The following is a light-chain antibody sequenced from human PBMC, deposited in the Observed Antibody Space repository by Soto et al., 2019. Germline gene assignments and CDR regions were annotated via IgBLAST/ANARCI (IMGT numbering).Light chain of an antibody. CDR1: QGISSY. Sequence: DIQLTQSPSFLSASVGDRVTITCRASQGISSYLAWYQQKPGKAPTLLIYAASTLQSGVPSRFSGSGSGTEFTLTISSLQPEDFATYYCQQLNSYPREGTFGPGTKVDIK. V-gene: IGKV1-9*01. CDR3: QQLNSYPREGT. J-gene: IGKJ3*01. CDR2: AAS.